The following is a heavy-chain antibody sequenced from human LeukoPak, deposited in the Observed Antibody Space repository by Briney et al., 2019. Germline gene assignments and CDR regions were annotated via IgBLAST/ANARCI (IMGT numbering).Heavy chain of an antibody. CDR2: IIPIFDTT. CDR1: GGTFSTYV. V-gene: IGHV1-69*01. Sequence: GASVKVSCKASGGTFSTYVISWVRQAPGQGLEWMGGIIPIFDTTNYAQQFQGRVTITADESTSTAYMELSSLRSDDTAVYYCARAPPGTCSGGSGYAKGSMDVWGQGTTVTVS. J-gene: IGHJ6*02. D-gene: IGHD2-15*01. CDR3: ARAPPGTCSGGSGYAKGSMDV.